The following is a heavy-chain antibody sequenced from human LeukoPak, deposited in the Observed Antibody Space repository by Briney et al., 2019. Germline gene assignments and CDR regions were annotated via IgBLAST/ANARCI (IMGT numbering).Heavy chain of an antibody. CDR2: IYYSGST. Sequence: SQTLSLTCTVSGGSTSSGGYYWSWIRQHPGKGLEWIGYIYYSGSTYYNPSLKSRVTISVDTSKNQFSLKLSSVTAADTAVYYCAREYSYGHYYFDYWGQGTLVTVSS. J-gene: IGHJ4*02. V-gene: IGHV4-31*03. D-gene: IGHD5-18*01. CDR3: AREYSYGHYYFDY. CDR1: GGSTSSGGYY.